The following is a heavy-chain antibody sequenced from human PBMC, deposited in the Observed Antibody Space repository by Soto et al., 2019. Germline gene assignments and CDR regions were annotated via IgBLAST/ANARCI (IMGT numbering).Heavy chain of an antibody. V-gene: IGHV3-23*01. CDR1: GFTFSHYA. J-gene: IGHJ4*02. Sequence: EVQLLESGGGLVQPGGSLRLSCTASGFTFSHYAMNWVRQAPGKGLEWVTTISGNDGGTSYADSVKGRFSISRDNSKNMLYLQMNNLRVEDTALDYCAKSRVWFGDPADSWGQGTLVTVSS. CDR2: ISGNDGGT. CDR3: AKSRVWFGDPADS. D-gene: IGHD3-10*01.